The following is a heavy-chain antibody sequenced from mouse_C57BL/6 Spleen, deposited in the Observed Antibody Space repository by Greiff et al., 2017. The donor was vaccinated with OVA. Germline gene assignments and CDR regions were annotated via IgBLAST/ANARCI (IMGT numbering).Heavy chain of an antibody. CDR2: IFPGSGMT. D-gene: IGHD2-5*01. CDR1: GYTFTDYY. V-gene: IGHV1-75*01. CDR3: ARGAYYSNALVFDV. J-gene: IGHJ1*03. Sequence: QVQLQQSGPELVKPGASVKISCKASGYTFTDYYINWVKQRPGQGLEWIGWIFPGSGMTYYNEKFKGKATLTVDKSSSTAYMLLSSLTSEDSAVYFCARGAYYSNALVFDVWGTGTTVTVSS.